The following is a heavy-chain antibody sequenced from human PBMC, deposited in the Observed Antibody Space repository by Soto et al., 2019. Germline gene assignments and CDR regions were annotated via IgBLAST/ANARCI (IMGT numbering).Heavy chain of an antibody. Sequence: GGSLRLSCAASGFTFSSYSMNWVRQAPGKGLEWVSYISSSSTIYYADPVKGRFTISRDNAKKSLNLQMNSLRAEDTAVYYCARVWGFGELGGFDYWGQGILVTVSS. CDR2: ISSSSTI. D-gene: IGHD3-10*01. V-gene: IGHV3-48*01. CDR1: GFTFSSYS. CDR3: ARVWGFGELGGFDY. J-gene: IGHJ4*02.